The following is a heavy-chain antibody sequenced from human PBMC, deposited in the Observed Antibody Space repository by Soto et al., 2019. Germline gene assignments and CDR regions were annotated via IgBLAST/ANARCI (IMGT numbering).Heavy chain of an antibody. V-gene: IGHV3-33*01. CDR2: IWYAGSNK. D-gene: IGHD3-3*01. CDR1: GFTFSSYG. CDR3: ARGGLKYYDFWSGYTY. Sequence: QVQLVESGGGVVQPGRSLRLSCAASGFTFSSYGMHWVRQAPGKGLEWVAVIWYAGSNKYYADSVKGRFTISRDNSKNTLYLQMNRLRAEDTAVYYCARGGLKYYDFWSGYTYWGQGTLVTVSS. J-gene: IGHJ4*02.